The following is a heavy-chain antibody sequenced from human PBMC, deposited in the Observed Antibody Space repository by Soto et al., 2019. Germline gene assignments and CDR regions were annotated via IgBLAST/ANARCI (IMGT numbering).Heavy chain of an antibody. CDR3: AKCLTRCFLYY. D-gene: IGHD2-2*01. CDR2: ISPGTGTT. CDR1: GFTFSSFA. J-gene: IGHJ4*02. Sequence: ESGGGLVQPGGSLRLSCEATGFTFSSFAMTWVRQAPGKGLEWVSAISPGTGTTYYADSVKGRFTISRDNSKNTLYLQMNTVRAEDTAVYYCAKCLTRCFLYYWCQGTLVTVSS. V-gene: IGHV3-23*01.